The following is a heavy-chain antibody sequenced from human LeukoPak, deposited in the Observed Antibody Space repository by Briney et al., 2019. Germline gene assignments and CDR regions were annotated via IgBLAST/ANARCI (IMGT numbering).Heavy chain of an antibody. Sequence: GASVKVSCKASGYTFTTYDINWVRQATGQGLEWMGWMNPNSCNTGYAQKFQGRVTMTRNTSISTAYMEMSSLRSEDTAVYYCARGRGSGHKENWFDPWGQGTLVTVSS. CDR2: MNPNSCNT. J-gene: IGHJ5*02. V-gene: IGHV1-8*01. CDR3: ARGRGSGHKENWFDP. D-gene: IGHD6-19*01. CDR1: GYTFTTYD.